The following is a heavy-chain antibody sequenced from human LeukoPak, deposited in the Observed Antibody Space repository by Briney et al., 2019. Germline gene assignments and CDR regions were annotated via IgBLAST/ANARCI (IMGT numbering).Heavy chain of an antibody. CDR1: GGTFSSYA. CDR3: ARDLGRRYSYGYDFDP. Sequence: ASVKVSCKASGGTFSSYAISWVRQAPGQGLEWMGGIIPIFGTANYAQKFQGRVTITADKSTSTAYMELSSLRSEDTAVYYCARDLGRRYSYGYDFDPWGQGTLVTVSS. D-gene: IGHD5-18*01. V-gene: IGHV1-69*06. J-gene: IGHJ5*02. CDR2: IIPIFGTA.